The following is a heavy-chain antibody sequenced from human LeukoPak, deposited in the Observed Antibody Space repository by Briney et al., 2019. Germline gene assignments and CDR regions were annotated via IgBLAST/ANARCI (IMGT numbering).Heavy chain of an antibody. D-gene: IGHD3-22*01. CDR3: ARQRVVVITSYYFDY. J-gene: IGHJ4*02. Sequence: GGSLRLSCAASGFTFSSYGMHWVRQAPGKGLEWVAVIWYDGSNKYYADSVKGRFTISRDNSKNTLYLQMNSLRAEDTAVYYCARQRVVVITSYYFDYWGQGTLVTVSS. V-gene: IGHV3-33*01. CDR2: IWYDGSNK. CDR1: GFTFSSYG.